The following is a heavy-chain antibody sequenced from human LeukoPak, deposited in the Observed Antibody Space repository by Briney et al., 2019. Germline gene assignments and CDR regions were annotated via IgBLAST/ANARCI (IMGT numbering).Heavy chain of an antibody. D-gene: IGHD3-16*01. CDR3: VKDFYVWGSSRPTRTYFDY. Sequence: PGGSLRLSCSASGFTFSSYAMHWVRQAPGKGLEYVSAISSNGGSTYYADSVKGRFTISRDNSKNTLYLQMSSLRAEDTAVYYCVKDFYVWGSSRPTRTYFDYWGQGTLVTVSS. V-gene: IGHV3-64D*06. J-gene: IGHJ4*02. CDR2: ISSNGGST. CDR1: GFTFSSYA.